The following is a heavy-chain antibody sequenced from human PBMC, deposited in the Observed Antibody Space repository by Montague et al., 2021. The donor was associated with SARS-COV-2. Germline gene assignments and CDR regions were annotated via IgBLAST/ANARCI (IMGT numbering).Heavy chain of an antibody. CDR2: ISYSGST. V-gene: IGHV4-39*01. J-gene: IGHJ3*02. CDR1: GGSISSTSYY. Sequence: SETLSLTCTVSGGSISSTSYYWGWIHQPPGKGLEWIGSISYSGSTYYKSSLKSRVTISVDTSKNQFSLRLSSVTAADTAVYYCARHITGSGNAFDIWGQGTMVTVSS. CDR3: ARHITGSGNAFDI. D-gene: IGHD3-10*01.